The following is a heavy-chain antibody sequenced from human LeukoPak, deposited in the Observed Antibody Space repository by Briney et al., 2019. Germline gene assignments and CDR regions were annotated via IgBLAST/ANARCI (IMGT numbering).Heavy chain of an antibody. CDR3: ARRRFSYGDNDAFDI. D-gene: IGHD5-18*01. V-gene: IGHV4-59*08. CDR1: RGSLSSYY. Sequence: PSETLSLTCTVSRGSLSSYYWSWVRQPPGKGLEWTGYIYYSGGTNYNPSLESRVTIPVDTSTKQFSLKLGSVTAADTAVYYCARRRFSYGDNDAFDIWGQGTMVTVSS. CDR2: IYYSGGT. J-gene: IGHJ3*02.